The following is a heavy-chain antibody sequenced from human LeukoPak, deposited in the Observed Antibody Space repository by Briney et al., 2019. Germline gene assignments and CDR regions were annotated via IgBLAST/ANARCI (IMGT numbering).Heavy chain of an antibody. CDR1: GFTFSSYS. CDR2: ISSSSSYI. D-gene: IGHD2-21*01. V-gene: IGHV3-21*04. CDR3: GRIAINADNGMDV. J-gene: IGHJ6*02. Sequence: KTWGSLRLSCAASGFTFSSYSMNWVRQAPGKGLEWVSSISSSSSYIYYADSVKGRFTISRDNAKNSLYLQMNSLRTEDTAVYYCGRIAINADNGMDVWGQGTTVTVSS.